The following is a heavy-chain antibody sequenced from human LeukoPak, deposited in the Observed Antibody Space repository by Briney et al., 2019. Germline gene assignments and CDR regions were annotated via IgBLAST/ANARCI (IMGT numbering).Heavy chain of an antibody. J-gene: IGHJ4*02. CDR2: LSGSGGGT. Sequence: GGTLTLSCAVSRITLSNYGMSWVRQAPGKGLEWVAGLSGSGGGTNYADSVQGRLTISRDNPKNTLYLQMNSLRAEDTAVYFCAKRGVVIRVFLVGFHKEAYYFDSWGQGALVTVSS. D-gene: IGHD3-10*01. V-gene: IGHV3-23*01. CDR1: RITLSNYG. CDR3: AKRGVVIRVFLVGFHKEAYYFDS.